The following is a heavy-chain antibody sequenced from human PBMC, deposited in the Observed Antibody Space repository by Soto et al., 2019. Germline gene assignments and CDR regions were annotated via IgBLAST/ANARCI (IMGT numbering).Heavy chain of an antibody. CDR2: IYYSGST. CDR3: ASNPFGEWRPYYYGMDV. D-gene: IGHD3-10*01. Sequence: SETLSLTCTVSGGPISSGDYYWSWIRQPPGKGLEWIGYIYYSGSTYYNPSLKSRVTISVDTSKNQFSLKLSSVTAADTAVYYCASNPFGEWRPYYYGMDVWGQGTTVTVSS. V-gene: IGHV4-30-4*01. J-gene: IGHJ6*02. CDR1: GGPISSGDYY.